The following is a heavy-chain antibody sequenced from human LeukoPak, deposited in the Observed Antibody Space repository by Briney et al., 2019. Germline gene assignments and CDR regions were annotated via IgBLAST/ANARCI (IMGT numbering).Heavy chain of an antibody. V-gene: IGHV1-2*02. CDR1: GYTFTGYY. CDR3: ARDRGVRGVIIVYFDY. CDR2: INPNSGGT. Sequence: GASVKVSCKASGYTFTGYYMHWVRQAPGQGLEWMGWINPNSGGTNYAQKFQGRVTMTRDTSISTAYMELGRLRSDDTAVYYCARDRGVRGVIIVYFDYWGQGTLVTVSS. D-gene: IGHD3-10*01. J-gene: IGHJ4*02.